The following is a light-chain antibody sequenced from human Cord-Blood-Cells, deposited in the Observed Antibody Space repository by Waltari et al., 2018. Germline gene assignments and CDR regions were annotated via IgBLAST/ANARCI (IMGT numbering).Light chain of an antibody. CDR2: DFS. CDR1: SSDVGGYNY. Sequence: QSALTQPRSVSGSPGQSVTISCTGTSSDVGGYNYVSWYQQHPGKAPKHMIYDFSKRPSGVPDRFSGSKSGNTASLTISGLQAEDEADYYCCSYAGSYTWVFGGGTKLTVL. J-gene: IGLJ3*02. CDR3: CSYAGSYTWV. V-gene: IGLV2-11*01.